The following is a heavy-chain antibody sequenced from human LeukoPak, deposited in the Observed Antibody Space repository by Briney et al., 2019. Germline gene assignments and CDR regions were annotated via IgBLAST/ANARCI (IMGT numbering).Heavy chain of an antibody. CDR2: IIPIFGTA. Sequence: SVKVSCKASSFIFNNYGISWVRQAPGQGLEWMGGIIPIFGTANYAQKFQGRVTITADESTSTAYMELSSLRSEDTAVYYCARANGSGSYPFDYWGQGTLVTVSS. CDR1: SFIFNNYG. J-gene: IGHJ4*02. V-gene: IGHV1-69*13. D-gene: IGHD3-10*01. CDR3: ARANGSGSYPFDY.